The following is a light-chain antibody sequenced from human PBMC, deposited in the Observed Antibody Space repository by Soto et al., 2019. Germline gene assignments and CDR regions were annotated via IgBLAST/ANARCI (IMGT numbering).Light chain of an antibody. CDR1: QSVSSY. Sequence: EIVMTQSPATLSVSPGERATLSCRASQSVSSYLAWYQQKPGQAPRLLIYDASNRATGIPARFSGSGSGTDFTLTISSLEPEDFATYYCQQYNSYPTFGQGTKVDI. V-gene: IGKV3-11*01. J-gene: IGKJ1*01. CDR3: QQYNSYPT. CDR2: DAS.